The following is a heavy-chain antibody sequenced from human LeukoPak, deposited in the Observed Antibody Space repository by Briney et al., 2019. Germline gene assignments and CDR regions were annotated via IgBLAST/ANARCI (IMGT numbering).Heavy chain of an antibody. Sequence: KPSQTLSLTCTVSSGSISSGSYYWSWIRQPAGKGLEWIGRIYTSGSTNYNPSLKSRVTISVDTSKNQFSLKLSSVTAADTAVYYCARETSRDGYMFDYWGQGTLVTVSS. CDR1: SGSISSGSYY. CDR2: IYTSGST. CDR3: ARETSRDGYMFDY. D-gene: IGHD5-24*01. J-gene: IGHJ4*02. V-gene: IGHV4-61*02.